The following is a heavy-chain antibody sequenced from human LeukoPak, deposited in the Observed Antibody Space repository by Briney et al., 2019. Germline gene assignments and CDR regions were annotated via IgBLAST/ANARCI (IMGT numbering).Heavy chain of an antibody. J-gene: IGHJ4*02. CDR2: MNPNSGNT. CDR3: ARGKRLVGAPDY. Sequence: GASVKVSCKASGYTFTSYDINWVRQATGQGLEWMGWMNPNSGNTGYAQKFQGRVTMTRNTSISTAYMELSSLRSEDTAVYYCARGKRLVGAPDYWGQGTLVTVSS. CDR1: GYTFTSYD. V-gene: IGHV1-8*01. D-gene: IGHD1-26*01.